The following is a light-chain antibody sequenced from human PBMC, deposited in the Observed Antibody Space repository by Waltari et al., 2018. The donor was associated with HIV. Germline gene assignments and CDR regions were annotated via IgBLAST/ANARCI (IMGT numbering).Light chain of an antibody. CDR1: SSNIGSNY. J-gene: IGLJ3*02. Sequence: QSVLTQPPSASGTPGQRVTISCSGSSSNIGSNYVYWYQHLPGTAPKLLIYMNNRRPSGFPDRFSGSKSGTSASLAISGLRSEDEADYYCAAWDASLSAWVFGGGTKLTVL. CDR3: AAWDASLSAWV. V-gene: IGLV1-47*01. CDR2: MNN.